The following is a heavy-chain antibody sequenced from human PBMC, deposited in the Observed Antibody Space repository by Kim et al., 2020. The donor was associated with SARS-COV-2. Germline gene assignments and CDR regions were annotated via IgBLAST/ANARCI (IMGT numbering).Heavy chain of an antibody. V-gene: IGHV3-74*01. D-gene: IGHD3-22*01. J-gene: IGHJ3*02. CDR3: ARVNYYDSSGYYPDAFDI. Sequence: KGRFTISRDNAKNTLYLQMNSLRAEDTAVYYCARVNYYDSSGYYPDAFDIWGQGTMVTVSS.